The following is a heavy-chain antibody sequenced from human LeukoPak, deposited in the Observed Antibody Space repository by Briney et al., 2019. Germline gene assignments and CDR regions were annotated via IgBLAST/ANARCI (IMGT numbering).Heavy chain of an antibody. V-gene: IGHV3-23*01. Sequence: GGSLRLSCAASGFTFSSYAMGWVRQAPGKGLEWVSAITASGGNTYYADSVKGRFTISRDNSKNSLYLQMNSLRAEDTAVYYCARVVFGSSSVGYYFDYWGQGTLVTVSS. CDR3: ARVVFGSSSVGYYFDY. CDR2: ITASGGNT. CDR1: GFTFSSYA. J-gene: IGHJ4*02. D-gene: IGHD6-6*01.